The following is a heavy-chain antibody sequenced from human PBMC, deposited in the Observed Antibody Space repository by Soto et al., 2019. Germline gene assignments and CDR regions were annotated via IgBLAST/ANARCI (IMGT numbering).Heavy chain of an antibody. J-gene: IGHJ4*02. Sequence: ASVKVSCKASGGTFSTFGISWLRQAPGQGLEWMGGIIPFFGTARYSQKFEDRITITADESTNTVYMDLRSLTSEDTAIYYCAKSAPMDAGDKYYYDFWGQGALVTVSS. V-gene: IGHV1-69*13. CDR3: AKSAPMDAGDKYYYDF. CDR1: GGTFSTFG. D-gene: IGHD4-17*01. CDR2: IIPFFGTA.